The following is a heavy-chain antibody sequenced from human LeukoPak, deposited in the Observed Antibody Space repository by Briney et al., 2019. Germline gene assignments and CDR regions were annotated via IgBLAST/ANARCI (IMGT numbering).Heavy chain of an antibody. J-gene: IGHJ4*02. Sequence: GGSLRLSCAASGFTFSSYAMSWVRQAPGKGLEWVSAISGSGGSTYYADSVKGRFTISRDNSKNTLYLQMNSLRAEDTAVYYCAKDQTRGYHYDSSGGFDYWGQGTLVTVSS. CDR1: GFTFSSYA. D-gene: IGHD3-22*01. CDR3: AKDQTRGYHYDSSGGFDY. CDR2: ISGSGGST. V-gene: IGHV3-23*01.